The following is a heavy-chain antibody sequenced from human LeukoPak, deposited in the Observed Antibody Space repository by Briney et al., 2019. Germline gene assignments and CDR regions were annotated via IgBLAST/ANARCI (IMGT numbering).Heavy chain of an antibody. CDR3: ARAGDSSGYEYYFDY. CDR2: ISYDGSNK. D-gene: IGHD3-22*01. Sequence: GGSLRLSCAASGFTFSSYAMSWVRQAPGKGLEWVAVISYDGSNKYYADSVKGRFTISRDNSKNTLYLQMNSLRAEDTAVYYCARAGDSSGYEYYFDYWGQGTLVTVSS. CDR1: GFTFSSYA. V-gene: IGHV3-30-3*01. J-gene: IGHJ4*02.